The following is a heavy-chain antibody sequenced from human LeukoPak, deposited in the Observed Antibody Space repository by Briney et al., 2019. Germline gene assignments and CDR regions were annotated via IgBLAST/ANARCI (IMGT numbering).Heavy chain of an antibody. CDR1: GFTFSSYA. Sequence: GGSPRLSCAASGFTFSSYAMSWVRQAPGKGLEWVSAISGSGGSTYYADSVKGRFTISRDNSKNTLYLQMNSLRAEDTAVYYCAKETIFGVVIHPYYFDYWGQGTLVTVSS. V-gene: IGHV3-23*01. J-gene: IGHJ4*02. D-gene: IGHD3-3*01. CDR3: AKETIFGVVIHPYYFDY. CDR2: ISGSGGST.